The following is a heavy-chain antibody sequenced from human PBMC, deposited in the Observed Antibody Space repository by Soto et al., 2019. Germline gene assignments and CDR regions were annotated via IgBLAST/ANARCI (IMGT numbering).Heavy chain of an antibody. CDR1: GYTFTSYD. CDR3: ARGLRYCSGGSCQSYYGMDV. V-gene: IGHV1-8*01. CDR2: MNPNSGNT. J-gene: IGHJ6*02. D-gene: IGHD2-15*01. Sequence: ASVKVSCKASGYTFTSYDIKWVRQATGQGLEWMGWMNPNSGNTGYAQKFQGRVTMTRNTSISTAYMELSSLRSEDTAVYYCARGLRYCSGGSCQSYYGMDVWGQGTTVTVS.